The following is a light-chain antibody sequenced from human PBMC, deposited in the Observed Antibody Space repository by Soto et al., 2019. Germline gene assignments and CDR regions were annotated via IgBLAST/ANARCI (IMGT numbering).Light chain of an antibody. CDR1: SSDVGGYNR. CDR2: DVS. CDR3: SSFTSSSTYV. Sequence: QSALTQPASVSGSPVQSITISCTGTSSDVGGYNRVSWYQQPQGTAPKLMIYDVSNRPSRVPDRFSGSKSGNTASLTITGLQAEDEADYYCSSFTSSSTYVFGTVTKVTV. J-gene: IGLJ1*01. V-gene: IGLV2-18*02.